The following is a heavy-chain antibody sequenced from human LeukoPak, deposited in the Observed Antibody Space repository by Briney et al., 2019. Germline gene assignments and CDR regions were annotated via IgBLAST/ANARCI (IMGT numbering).Heavy chain of an antibody. CDR1: GYSISSGYY. J-gene: IGHJ4*02. CDR2: IYYSGST. D-gene: IGHD3-10*01. Sequence: SETLSLTCTVSGYSISSGYYWGWIRQPPGKGLGWIGHIYYSGSTNSNPSLKSRVSMSVGTSKNQFSLKLSSVTAADTAVYYCARQQVRGVITSFDYWGQGTLVTVSS. V-gene: IGHV4-38-2*02. CDR3: ARQQVRGVITSFDY.